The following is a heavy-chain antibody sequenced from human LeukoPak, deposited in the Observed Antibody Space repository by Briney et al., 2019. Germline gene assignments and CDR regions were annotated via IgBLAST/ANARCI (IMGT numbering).Heavy chain of an antibody. CDR3: ARFSYYDSSDYSNWFDP. CDR1: GYSISSGYY. J-gene: IGHJ5*02. CDR2: IYHSGST. V-gene: IGHV4-38-2*02. D-gene: IGHD3-22*01. Sequence: SGTLSLTCTVSGYSISSGYYWGWLRQPPGRGLEWIGTIYHSGSTYYNPSLKSRVTISVDTSKNQFSLKLSPVTAADTAVYYCARFSYYDSSDYSNWFDPWGQGTLVTVSS.